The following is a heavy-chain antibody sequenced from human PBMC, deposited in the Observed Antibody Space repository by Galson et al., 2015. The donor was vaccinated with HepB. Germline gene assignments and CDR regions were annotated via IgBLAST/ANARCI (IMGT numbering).Heavy chain of an antibody. J-gene: IGHJ4*02. D-gene: IGHD3-22*01. CDR2: INTYKGNT. V-gene: IGHV1-18*04. CDR3: ARDYYYDGSDKLPFGY. Sequence: SVKVSCKAFGYIFTSYGISWVRQAPGQGLEWMGWINTYKGNTNYPQTLLGRVTMTTDTSTSTAYMELRSLRSDDTAMYYCARDYYYDGSDKLPFGYWGQGTPVIVSS. CDR1: GYIFTSYG.